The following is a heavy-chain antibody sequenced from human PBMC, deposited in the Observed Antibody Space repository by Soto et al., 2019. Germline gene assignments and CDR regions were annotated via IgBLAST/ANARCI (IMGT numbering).Heavy chain of an antibody. J-gene: IGHJ6*02. D-gene: IGHD3-3*02. CDR1: GFTFSSYA. CDR2: ISYDGSNK. Sequence: GGSLRLSCAASGFTFSSYAMHWVRQAPGKGLEWVAVISYDGSNKYYADSVKGRFTISRDNSKNTLYLQMNSLRAEDTAVYYCASGVHFWSGYYSNYYYGMDVWGQGTTVTVSS. CDR3: ASGVHFWSGYYSNYYYGMDV. V-gene: IGHV3-30-3*01.